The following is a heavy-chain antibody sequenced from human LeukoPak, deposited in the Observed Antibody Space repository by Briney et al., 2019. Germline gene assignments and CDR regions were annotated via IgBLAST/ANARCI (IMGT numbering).Heavy chain of an antibody. D-gene: IGHD3-22*01. CDR3: ARDPLGYDSSGYYDY. CDR2: FNSDWSIT. V-gene: IGHV3-74*01. J-gene: IGHJ4*02. Sequence: GGSLRPPLEAPGFPFSSFWLAWVPQAPGKGLGWVSLFNSDWSITSYADSVKGRFTISRDNAKNTLYLQMNSLRAEDTAVYYCARDPLGYDSSGYYDYWGQGTLVTVSS. CDR1: GFPFSSFW.